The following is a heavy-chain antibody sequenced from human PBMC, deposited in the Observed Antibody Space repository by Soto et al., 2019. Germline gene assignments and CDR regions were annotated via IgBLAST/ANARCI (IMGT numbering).Heavy chain of an antibody. CDR3: ARGFPYYDFWSGYYGYYYYMDV. V-gene: IGHV4-59*12. J-gene: IGHJ6*03. D-gene: IGHD3-3*01. CDR1: GGSISSYY. Sequence: PSETLSLASTVSGGSISSYYWSWIRQPPGKGLEWIGYIYYSGSTNYNPSLKSRVTISVDTSKNQFSLKLSSVTAADTAVYYCARGFPYYDFWSGYYGYYYYMDVWGKGTTVTVSS. CDR2: IYYSGST.